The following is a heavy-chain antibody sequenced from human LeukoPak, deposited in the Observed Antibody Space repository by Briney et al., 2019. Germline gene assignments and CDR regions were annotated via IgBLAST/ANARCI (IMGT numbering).Heavy chain of an antibody. V-gene: IGHV4-38-2*02. Sequence: SETLSLTCTVSGYSISSGYYWGWIRQPPGKGLEWIGSIYHSGRTFYNPSLKSRVTISVDTSKNQFSLKLRSVTAADTAVYYCARGRRYNYDISGYFKNWGQGTLVTVSS. CDR1: GYSISSGYY. CDR3: ARGRRYNYDISGYFKN. D-gene: IGHD3-22*01. J-gene: IGHJ1*01. CDR2: IYHSGRT.